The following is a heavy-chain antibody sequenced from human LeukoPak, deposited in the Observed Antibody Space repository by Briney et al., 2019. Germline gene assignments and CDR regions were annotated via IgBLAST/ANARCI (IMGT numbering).Heavy chain of an antibody. Sequence: SGTLSLTCAVSGCSISSSNWWSWVRQPPGKGLEWIGVIYHSGSTNYNPSLKSRVTISVDKSKNQFSLKLSSVTAADTDVYYCARTTEGGYSYGYFYYYYMDVWGKGTTVTISS. CDR2: IYHSGST. D-gene: IGHD5-18*01. J-gene: IGHJ6*03. CDR3: ARTTEGGYSYGYFYYYYMDV. CDR1: GCSISSSNW. V-gene: IGHV4-4*02.